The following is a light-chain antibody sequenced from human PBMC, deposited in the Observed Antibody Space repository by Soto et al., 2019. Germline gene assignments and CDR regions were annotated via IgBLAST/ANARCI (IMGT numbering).Light chain of an antibody. J-gene: IGKJ4*01. Sequence: DIQMTQSPSTLSASVGERVTITCRASQSISSWLAWYQQKPGKAPKLLIYKASSLESGVPSRFSGSGSGTEFTLTISSLQPDDFATYYCQKYYSYPLTFGGGTKVEIK. V-gene: IGKV1-5*03. CDR3: QKYYSYPLT. CDR1: QSISSW. CDR2: KAS.